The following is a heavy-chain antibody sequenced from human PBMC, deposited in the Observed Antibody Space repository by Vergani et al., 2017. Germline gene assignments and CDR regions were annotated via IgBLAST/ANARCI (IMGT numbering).Heavy chain of an antibody. Sequence: PSQTLSLTCTMSGGSISAGYYFWSWIRQPAGKGLEWLGHISASGNASHSPSLKTRVSMSVDTSKTQFSLTVTSVTAADTAIYFCALRSGGYYSGGKVHPLRTAFYVSVHGTVVTVSS. CDR2: ISASGNA. J-gene: IGHJ3*01. CDR3: ALRSGGYYSGGKVHPLRTAFYV. CDR1: GGSISAGYYF. D-gene: IGHD2-15*01. V-gene: IGHV4-61*09.